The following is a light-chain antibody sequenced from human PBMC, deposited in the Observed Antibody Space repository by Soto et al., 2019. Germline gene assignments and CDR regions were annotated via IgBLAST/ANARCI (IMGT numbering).Light chain of an antibody. CDR1: QTISRH. V-gene: IGKV3-11*01. CDR3: QQRIWPRIT. J-gene: IGKJ2*01. CDR2: DIS. Sequence: EIVLTQSPATLSLSPGETATLSCRASQTISRHLAWYQRKPGQAPRLLIYDISYRDTGVPARFSGSGSRTDFTLTISSLEPEDSAVYYCQQRIWPRITFGQGTRLEIK.